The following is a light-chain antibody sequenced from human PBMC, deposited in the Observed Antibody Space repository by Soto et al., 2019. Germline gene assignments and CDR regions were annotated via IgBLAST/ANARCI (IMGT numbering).Light chain of an antibody. CDR2: EVS. J-gene: IGLJ3*02. CDR3: NSYTSSSTWV. V-gene: IGLV2-14*01. Sequence: QSALTQPASVSGSPGQSITISCTGTSSDVGSYNYVSWYQQHPGKAPKLLIYEVSNRPSGVSNRFSGSKSGNTASLTISGLQAEDEGDYYCNSYTSSSTWVFGGGTKVTVL. CDR1: SSDVGSYNY.